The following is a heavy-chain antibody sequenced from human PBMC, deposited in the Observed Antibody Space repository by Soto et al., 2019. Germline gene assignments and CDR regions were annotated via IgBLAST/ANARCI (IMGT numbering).Heavy chain of an antibody. CDR1: GYSFTNYW. CDR3: AGSIFYYGMDV. J-gene: IGHJ6*02. V-gene: IGHV5-51*01. CDR2: IYPGDSDT. Sequence: GESLKISCTASGYSFTNYWVGWVRQMPGKGPEWMGIIYPGDSDTRYSPSFQGQVTISADKSTSTAYLLWSSLKASDTAIYFCAGSIFYYGMDVWGQGTTVTVSS.